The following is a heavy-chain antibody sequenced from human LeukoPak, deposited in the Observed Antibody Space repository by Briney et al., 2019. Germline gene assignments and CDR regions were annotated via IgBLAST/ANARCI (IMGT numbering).Heavy chain of an antibody. J-gene: IGHJ4*02. Sequence: GGSLRLSCAASGITVSSYWMHWGRQAPGKGLVWVSRINSDGSVTNYADSVEGRFTISRDNAKNSLYLQMNSLRVDDTAVYYCARDRGYSTFDYWGQGTLVTVSS. D-gene: IGHD4-23*01. CDR2: INSDGSVT. CDR1: GITVSSYW. CDR3: ARDRGYSTFDY. V-gene: IGHV3-74*01.